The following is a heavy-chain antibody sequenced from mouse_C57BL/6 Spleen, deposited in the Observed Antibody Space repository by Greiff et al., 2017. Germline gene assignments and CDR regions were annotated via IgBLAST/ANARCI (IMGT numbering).Heavy chain of an antibody. J-gene: IGHJ2*01. V-gene: IGHV1-43*01. CDR3: ASGGYGSCYAGYFDY. D-gene: IGHD1-1*01. Sequence: EVQLQQSGPELVKPGASVKISCKASGYSFTGYYMHWVKQSSDKSLEWIGEINPSTGGTSYNQKFKGKATLTVDKSSSTAYLQLKSLTSEYSAVYYCASGGYGSCYAGYFDYWGQGTTLTVSS. CDR2: INPSTGGT. CDR1: GYSFTGYY.